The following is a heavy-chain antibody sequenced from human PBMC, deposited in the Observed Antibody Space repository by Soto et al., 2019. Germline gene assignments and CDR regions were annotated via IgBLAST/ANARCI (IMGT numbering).Heavy chain of an antibody. J-gene: IGHJ4*02. V-gene: IGHV3-23*01. D-gene: IGHD6-6*01. CDR2: ISRTSDTT. CDR1: GFTFSSYA. Sequence: EVQLLESEGGLAQPGGSLRLSCAASGFTFSSYAMNWVRQRPGQGLEWVAYISRTSDTTYEADSVRGRFTISRDNSKNMVFLQMNSLRAEDTAVYYCAKDRLRDGSSRQGFDYWGQGTLVTVSS. CDR3: AKDRLRDGSSRQGFDY.